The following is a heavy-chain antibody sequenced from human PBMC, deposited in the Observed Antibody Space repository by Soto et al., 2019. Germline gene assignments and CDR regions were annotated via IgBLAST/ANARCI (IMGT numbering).Heavy chain of an antibody. CDR2: ISSSSSYI. Sequence: EVQLVESGGGLVKPGGSLRLSCAASGFTFSSYSMNWVRQATGKGLEWVSSISSSSSYIYYADSVKGRITISRDNVKNSLYLQMNSLRAEDTAVYYCARGGSTVTTSRRLKNWFDPWGQGTLVTVSS. D-gene: IGHD4-17*01. J-gene: IGHJ5*02. CDR1: GFTFSSYS. CDR3: ARGGSTVTTSRRLKNWFDP. V-gene: IGHV3-21*01.